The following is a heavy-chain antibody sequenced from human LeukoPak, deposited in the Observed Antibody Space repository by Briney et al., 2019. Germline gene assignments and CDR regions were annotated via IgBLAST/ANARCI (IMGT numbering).Heavy chain of an antibody. CDR1: GFTFSSYG. D-gene: IGHD6-19*01. Sequence: PGRSLRLSCAASGFTFSSYGMHWVRQAPGKGLEWVAVISYDGSNKYYADSVKGRFTISRDNSKNTLYPQMNSLRAEDTAVYYCAKGVAGYNDYWGQGTLVTVSS. CDR2: ISYDGSNK. V-gene: IGHV3-30*18. J-gene: IGHJ4*02. CDR3: AKGVAGYNDY.